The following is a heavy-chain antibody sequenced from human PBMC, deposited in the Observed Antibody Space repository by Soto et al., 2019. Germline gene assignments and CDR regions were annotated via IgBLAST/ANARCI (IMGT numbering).Heavy chain of an antibody. D-gene: IGHD2-15*01. CDR2: IWYDGSNK. CDR1: GFTFSSYG. V-gene: IGHV3-33*01. J-gene: IGHJ6*02. CDR3: ARSYSAATTPYGYYYGMDV. Sequence: GGSLRLSCAASGFTFSSYGMHWVRQAPGKGLEWVAVIWYDGSNKYYADSVKGRFTISRDNSKNTLYLQMNSLIAEDTAGYYCARSYSAATTPYGYYYGMDVWGQGTTVTVSS.